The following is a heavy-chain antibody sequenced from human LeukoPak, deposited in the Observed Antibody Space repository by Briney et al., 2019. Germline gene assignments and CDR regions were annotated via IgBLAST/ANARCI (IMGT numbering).Heavy chain of an antibody. J-gene: IGHJ4*02. CDR3: AKEQNTYSSSPPDY. V-gene: IGHV3-33*06. D-gene: IGHD6-13*01. Sequence: GRSLRLSCAASGFTFSNYGMHWVRQAPGKGLEWVTVIWYDGSNKYYADSVKGRFTISRDNSKNTLYLEMNSLRAEDTAVYYCAKEQNTYSSSPPDYWGQGTLVTVSS. CDR1: GFTFSNYG. CDR2: IWYDGSNK.